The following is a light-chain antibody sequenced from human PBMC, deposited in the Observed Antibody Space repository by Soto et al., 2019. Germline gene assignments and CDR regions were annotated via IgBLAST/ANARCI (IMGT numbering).Light chain of an antibody. CDR3: QQSNSFPLT. Sequence: DIQMTQSPSSVSASVGDRVTITCRASQDISRWLAWYQHKPGTAPKLLIYAASSLLSGVPSRFSGSGSGTYFTLTISSLQPDDCATDFCQQSNSFPLTFGGGTKVEI. CDR2: AAS. CDR1: QDISRW. J-gene: IGKJ4*01. V-gene: IGKV1-12*01.